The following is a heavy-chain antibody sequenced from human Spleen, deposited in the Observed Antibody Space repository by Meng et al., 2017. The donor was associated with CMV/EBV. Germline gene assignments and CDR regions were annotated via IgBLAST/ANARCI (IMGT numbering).Heavy chain of an antibody. J-gene: IGHJ4*02. Sequence: SCAASGFTFSSYAMSWVRQAPGKGLEWVSAISGSGGSTYYADSVKGRFTISRDNSKNTLYLQMNSLRAEDTAVYYCAKGGRFGGSYKGYFDYWGQGTLVTVSS. CDR3: AKGGRFGGSYKGYFDY. V-gene: IGHV3-23*01. CDR1: GFTFSSYA. D-gene: IGHD1-26*01. CDR2: ISGSGGST.